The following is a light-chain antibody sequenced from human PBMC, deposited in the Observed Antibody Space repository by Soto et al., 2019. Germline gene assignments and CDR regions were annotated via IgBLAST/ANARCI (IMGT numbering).Light chain of an antibody. J-gene: IGKJ1*01. CDR1: QTISNF. CDR3: QQSFSTPRT. Sequence: DIQMTQSPSSLSAYVGDRVTITCRASQTISNFLNWYQQKPGKAPNLLIYAASGLQSGVPSRFSAGGSGTDFTLHITSLQPEDFAPYFCQQSFSTPRTFGQGTRVELK. V-gene: IGKV1-39*01. CDR2: AAS.